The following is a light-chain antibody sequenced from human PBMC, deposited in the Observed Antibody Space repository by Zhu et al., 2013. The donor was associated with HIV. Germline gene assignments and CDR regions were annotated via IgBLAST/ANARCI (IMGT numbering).Light chain of an antibody. J-gene: IGKJ2*01. CDR1: QTISSDF. Sequence: DIVLTQSPGTLSLSPGDRATLSCRASQTISSDFLAWYQQKPGQAPTLLMYATSSRAAGIPARFSGSGSGTDFTLSISELEPEDFAVYYCQQLXSYPYTFGQG. V-gene: IGKV3-20*01. CDR2: ATS. CDR3: QQLXSYPYT.